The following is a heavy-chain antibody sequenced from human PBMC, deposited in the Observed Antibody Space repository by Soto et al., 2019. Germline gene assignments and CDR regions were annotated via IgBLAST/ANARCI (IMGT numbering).Heavy chain of an antibody. CDR1: GYIFSSYA. V-gene: IGHV1-3*01. J-gene: IGHJ6*02. D-gene: IGHD3-9*01. CDR3: AFSEETYTADLTGMDLYYSYLVMVV. CDR2: INVGNGNT. Sequence: ASVNVSCKASGYIFSSYAIQWVRQAPGQRLEWMGWINVGNGNTKYSQKFQDRVTIIRDTSANTAYMEVSSLRSEDTAVYYCAFSEETYTADLTGMDLYYSYLVMVVWG.